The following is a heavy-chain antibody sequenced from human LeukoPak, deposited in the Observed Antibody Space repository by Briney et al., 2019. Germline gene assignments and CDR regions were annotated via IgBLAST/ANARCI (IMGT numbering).Heavy chain of an antibody. CDR2: VYYSGST. D-gene: IGHD4-23*01. CDR1: GVSISSGGYY. CDR3: AGDSYGGNSVAFDN. Sequence: SQTLSLTCTVSGVSISSGGYYWSWIRQHPGKGLECIAYVYYSGSTYYNPSLKSRVTISVDTSKNQFSLKLSSVTAADTAVYYCAGDSYGGNSVAFDNWGQGTLVTVSS. J-gene: IGHJ4*02. V-gene: IGHV4-31*03.